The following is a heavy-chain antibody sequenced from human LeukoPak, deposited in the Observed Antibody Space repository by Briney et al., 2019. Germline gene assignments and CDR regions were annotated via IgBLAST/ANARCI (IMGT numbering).Heavy chain of an antibody. CDR1: GYSISSDYY. CDR3: ARDFRGGYDFWSGYYTPYYFDY. Sequence: SETLSLTCTVSGYSISSDYYWGWIRQPPGKGLEWIGSMYYSGSTYYNPSLKSRVTISVDTSKNHFSLKLSSVTAADTAVYYCARDFRGGYDFWSGYYTPYYFDYWGQGTLVTVSS. CDR2: MYYSGST. D-gene: IGHD3-3*01. V-gene: IGHV4-38-2*02. J-gene: IGHJ4*02.